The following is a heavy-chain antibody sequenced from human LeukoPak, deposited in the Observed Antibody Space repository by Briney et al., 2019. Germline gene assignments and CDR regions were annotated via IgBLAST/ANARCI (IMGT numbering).Heavy chain of an antibody. Sequence: PSQTLSLTCAVSGGSISSGGYSWSWLRQPPGKGLEWIGYIYHSGSTYYNPSLKSRVTISVDRSKNQFSLKLSSVTAADTAVYYCARELDLDDSSGYYYDDRPGAFDIWGQGTMVTVSS. J-gene: IGHJ3*02. CDR3: ARELDLDDSSGYYYDDRPGAFDI. CDR1: GGSISSGGYS. CDR2: IYHSGST. V-gene: IGHV4-30-2*01. D-gene: IGHD3-22*01.